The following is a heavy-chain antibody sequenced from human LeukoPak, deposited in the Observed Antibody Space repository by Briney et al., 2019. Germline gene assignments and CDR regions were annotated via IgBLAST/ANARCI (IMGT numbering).Heavy chain of an antibody. CDR3: ARDRVAAAGTGTYYFDY. J-gene: IGHJ4*02. V-gene: IGHV4-30-4*01. D-gene: IGHD6-13*01. CDR2: IYYSGST. CDR1: GGSISSGDYY. Sequence: PSETLSLTCTVSGGSISSGDYYWSWIRQPPGKGLEWIGYIYYSGSTYYNPSLKSRVTISVDTSKNQFSLKLSSVTAADTAVYYCARDRVAAAGTGTYYFDYWGQGTLATVSS.